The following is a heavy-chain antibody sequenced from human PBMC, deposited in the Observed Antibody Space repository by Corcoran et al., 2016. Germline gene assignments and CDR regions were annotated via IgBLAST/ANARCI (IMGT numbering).Heavy chain of an antibody. V-gene: IGHV2-26*01. CDR1: GFSLSNARMG. CDR3: ARISRYSSSLNY. J-gene: IGHJ4*02. CDR2: IFSNDEK. D-gene: IGHD6-13*01. Sequence: QVTLKESGPVLVKPTETLTLTCTVSGFSLSNARMGVSWIRQPPGKALEWLAHIFSNDEKSYSTSLKSRLTISKDTSKSHVVLTMTNMDPVDTATYSCARISRYSSSLNYWGQGTLVTVAT.